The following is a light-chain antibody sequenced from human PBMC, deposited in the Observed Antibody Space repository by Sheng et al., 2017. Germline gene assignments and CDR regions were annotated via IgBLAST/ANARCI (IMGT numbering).Light chain of an antibody. CDR3: SSYTSSSTLDV. Sequence: QSALTQPASVSGSPGQSITISCSGTSNDVGGYNYVSWYQQHPGKAPKLMIYGVSNRPSGVSNRFSGSKSGNTASLTISGLQAEDEADYYCSSYTSSSTLDVFGTGTKVTVL. CDR2: GVS. J-gene: IGLJ1*01. CDR1: SNDVGGYNY. V-gene: IGLV2-14*03.